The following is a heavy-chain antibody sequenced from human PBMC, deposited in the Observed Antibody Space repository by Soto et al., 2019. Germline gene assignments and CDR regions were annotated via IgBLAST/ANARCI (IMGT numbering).Heavy chain of an antibody. CDR1: GGTFSSYA. CDR2: IIPIFGTA. V-gene: IGHV1-69*13. J-gene: IGHJ5*02. D-gene: IGHD2-15*01. Sequence: SVKVSCKASGGTFSSYAISWVRQAPGQGLEWMGGIIPIFGTANYAQKFQGRVTITADESTSTAYMELSSLRSEDTAVYYCARDSGYCSGGTCYSGWFDPCGQGTLVTVSS. CDR3: ARDSGYCSGGTCYSGWFDP.